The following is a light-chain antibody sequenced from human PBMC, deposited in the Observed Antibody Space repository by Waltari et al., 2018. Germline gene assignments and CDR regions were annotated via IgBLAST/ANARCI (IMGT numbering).Light chain of an antibody. CDR3: QQYNSYPLT. CDR1: KSISSW. J-gene: IGKJ4*01. CDR2: KAS. V-gene: IGKV1-5*03. Sequence: DIKMTQSPYTMSASVGDRVTITCRASKSISSWLAWYQQKPGKAPKLLIYKASSLESGVPSRFSGSGSGTEFTLTISSLQPDDFATYYCQQYNSYPLTFGGGTKVEIK.